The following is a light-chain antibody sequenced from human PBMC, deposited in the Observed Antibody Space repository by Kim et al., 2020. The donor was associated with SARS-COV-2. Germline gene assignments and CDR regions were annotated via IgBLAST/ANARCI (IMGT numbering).Light chain of an antibody. Sequence: SYELTQPPSLSVAPGKTATITCGGNNIGTKSVHWYQQKPGQAPILVIFFDSDRPSVIPERFSGSNSGNTAALTISRVEAGDEADYFCQVWDSASDQEVFG. CDR1: NIGTKS. CDR3: QVWDSASDQEV. CDR2: FDS. V-gene: IGLV3-21*01. J-gene: IGLJ3*02.